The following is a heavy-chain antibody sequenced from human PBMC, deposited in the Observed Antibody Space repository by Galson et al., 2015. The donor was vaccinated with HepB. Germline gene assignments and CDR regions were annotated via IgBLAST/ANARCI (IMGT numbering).Heavy chain of an antibody. J-gene: IGHJ1*01. Sequence: SVKVSCKASGYTFTSFGISWVRQAPGQGLEWVGWIRPDNGGTNYAQNLQDSVTMSTDTSTSTAYMELRSLRYDDTAVYCCARGPYFGELTRILVLQHWDQGSLVTVSS. CDR3: ARGPYFGELTRILVLQH. CDR2: IRPDNGGT. D-gene: IGHD3-10*01. CDR1: GYTFTSFG. V-gene: IGHV1-18*04.